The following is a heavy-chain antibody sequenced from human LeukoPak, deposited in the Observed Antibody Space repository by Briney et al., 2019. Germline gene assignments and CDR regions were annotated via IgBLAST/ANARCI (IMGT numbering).Heavy chain of an antibody. J-gene: IGHJ4*02. CDR3: AKDYWGYSRYDYSSFDS. Sequence: PGGSLRLSCAASGFTFSSYEMNWVRQAPGKGLEWVSYISSSGSTIYYADSVKGRFTISRDNSKNTLYLQMSSLRAEDTAVYYCAKDYWGYSRYDYSSFDSWGQGTLVTVSS. CDR2: ISSSGSTI. D-gene: IGHD5-12*01. V-gene: IGHV3-48*03. CDR1: GFTFSSYE.